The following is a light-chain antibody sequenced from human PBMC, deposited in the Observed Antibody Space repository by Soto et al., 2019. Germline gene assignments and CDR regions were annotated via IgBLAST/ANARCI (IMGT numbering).Light chain of an antibody. CDR1: NIKSKS. V-gene: IGLV3-21*02. J-gene: IGLJ2*01. Sequence: SYELTQPTSVSVAPGQTARITCGGNNIKSKSVHWYQQRPGQAPVLVVHDDSDRPSGIPERFSGSNSENTATLIITRVEAVDEADYYCQVWDTGNDHVVFGGGTKVTVL. CDR3: QVWDTGNDHVV. CDR2: DDS.